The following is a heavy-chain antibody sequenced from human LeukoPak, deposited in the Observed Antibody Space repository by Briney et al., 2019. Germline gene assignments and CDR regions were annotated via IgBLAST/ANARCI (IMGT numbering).Heavy chain of an antibody. V-gene: IGHV3-30*04. Sequence: GGSLRLSCAASGFTFSSYVMQWVRQVPGKGLEWVAVISSDGSNKYYTDSVKGRFTISRDNSKNTLYLQMDSLRAEDTAVYYCATPPTVTRNYWGQGTLVTVSS. CDR3: ATPPTVTRNY. CDR2: ISSDGSNK. D-gene: IGHD4-17*01. CDR1: GFTFSSYV. J-gene: IGHJ4*02.